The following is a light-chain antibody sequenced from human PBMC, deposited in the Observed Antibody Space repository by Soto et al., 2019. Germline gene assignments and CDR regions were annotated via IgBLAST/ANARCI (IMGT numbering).Light chain of an antibody. CDR1: SSDVGGYNY. V-gene: IGLV2-14*03. Sequence: QSALTQSASVSGSPGQSITISCTGTSSDVGGYNYVSWYQHHPGKAPKLMIYDVSNRPSGVSNRFSGSKSGNTASLTISGLQPEAEADYYCSSYTTSNTRQIVFGTGTKVTVL. J-gene: IGLJ1*01. CDR2: DVS. CDR3: SSYTTSNTRQIV.